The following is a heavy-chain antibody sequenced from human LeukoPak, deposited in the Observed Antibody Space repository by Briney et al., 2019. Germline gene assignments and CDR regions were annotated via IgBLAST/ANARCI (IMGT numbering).Heavy chain of an antibody. J-gene: IGHJ4*02. Sequence: GGSLRLSCAASGFTFSDHYMDWVRQAPGKGLEWIGRSRNEGHSYSTDFAASVRGRASLSRDHSRNSLYLQINSLRTDDTAVYYCVALLRGIGYWGQGTLVTVSS. CDR2: SRNEGHSYST. CDR3: VALLRGIGY. D-gene: IGHD3-10*01. V-gene: IGHV3-72*01. CDR1: GFTFSDHY.